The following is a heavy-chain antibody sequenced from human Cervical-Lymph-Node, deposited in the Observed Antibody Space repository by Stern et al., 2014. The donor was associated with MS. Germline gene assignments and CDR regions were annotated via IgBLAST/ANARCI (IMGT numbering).Heavy chain of an antibody. Sequence: EVQLVESGGGLVQPGGSLRLSCAASGITLSSYWMHWVRQAPGKGLVGVSRINSDGSSTSYVDSVKGRFTISRDNAKNTLYLQMNSLRAEDTAAYYCARSVGSSSDYFDYWGQGTLVTVSS. D-gene: IGHD6-6*01. CDR3: ARSVGSSSDYFDY. CDR1: GITLSSYW. J-gene: IGHJ4*02. V-gene: IGHV3-74*01. CDR2: INSDGSST.